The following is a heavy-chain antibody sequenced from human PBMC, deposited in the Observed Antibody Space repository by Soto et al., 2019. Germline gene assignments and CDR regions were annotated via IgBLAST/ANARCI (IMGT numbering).Heavy chain of an antibody. CDR2: IKQDGSEK. D-gene: IGHD3-9*01. Sequence: PGGSLRLSCAASGFTFSSYWMSWVRQAPGKGLEWVANIKQDGSEKYYVDSVKGRFTISRDNAKNSLYLQMNSLRAEDTAVYYCARGFLIYFDWLSHTEFDYWGQGTLVTVSS. CDR3: ARGFLIYFDWLSHTEFDY. V-gene: IGHV3-7*01. J-gene: IGHJ4*02. CDR1: GFTFSSYW.